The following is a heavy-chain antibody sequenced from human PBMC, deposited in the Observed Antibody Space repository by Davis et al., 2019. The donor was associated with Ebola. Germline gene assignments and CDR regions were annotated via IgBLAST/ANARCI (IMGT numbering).Heavy chain of an antibody. CDR3: ARQESQLHRYYFDS. D-gene: IGHD4-23*01. J-gene: IGHJ4*02. CDR2: IYYTGTT. CDR1: GVSITPYY. V-gene: IGHV4-59*08. Sequence: MPGGSLRLSCNVSGVSITPYYWSWIRQPPGKGLEWIGYIYYTGTTNFNPFLKSRVTLSVHTSENKFSLKLSSVTAADTAVYYCARQESQLHRYYFDSWGQGTLVTVSS.